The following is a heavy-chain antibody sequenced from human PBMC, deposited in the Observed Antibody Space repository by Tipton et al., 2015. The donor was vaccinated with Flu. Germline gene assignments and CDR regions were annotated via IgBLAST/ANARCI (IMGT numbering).Heavy chain of an antibody. CDR2: IYTSGST. D-gene: IGHD3-10*01. CDR3: ARASGSGTYVSFDY. CDR1: GDSMSSFY. J-gene: IGHJ4*02. Sequence: TLSLTCTVSGDSMSSFYWSWIRQPAGKGLEWIGRIYTSGSTKYNPSLKSRVTMPVDTSKNQFSLRLSSVTAADTAVYYCARASGSGTYVSFDYWGQGMLVTVSS. V-gene: IGHV4-4*07.